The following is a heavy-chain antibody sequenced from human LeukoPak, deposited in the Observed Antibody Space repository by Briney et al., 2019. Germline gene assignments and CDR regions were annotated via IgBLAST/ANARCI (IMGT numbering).Heavy chain of an antibody. D-gene: IGHD1-7*01. Sequence: GASVKVSCKASGYTFTSYGTSWVRQAPGQGLEWMGWISAYNGNTNYAQKLQGRVTMTTDTSTSTAYMELRSLRSDDTAVYYCARGGRKYNWNSVGYMDVWGKGTTVTVSS. CDR2: ISAYNGNT. V-gene: IGHV1-18*01. CDR1: GYTFTSYG. J-gene: IGHJ6*03. CDR3: ARGGRKYNWNSVGYMDV.